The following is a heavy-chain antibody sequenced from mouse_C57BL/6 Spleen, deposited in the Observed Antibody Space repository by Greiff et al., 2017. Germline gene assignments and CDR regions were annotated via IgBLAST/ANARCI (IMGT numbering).Heavy chain of an antibody. CDR2: IGPGSGST. V-gene: IGHV1-77*01. CDR1: GYTFTDYY. J-gene: IGHJ3*01. Sequence: QVQLKQSGAELVKPGASVKISCKASGYTFTDYYINWVKQRPGQGLEWIGKIGPGSGSTYYNEKFKGEATLTADNSSSTAYMQRSSLTSEDSAVYFGAREDYDPFAYWGQGTLVTVSA. CDR3: AREDYDPFAY. D-gene: IGHD2-4*01.